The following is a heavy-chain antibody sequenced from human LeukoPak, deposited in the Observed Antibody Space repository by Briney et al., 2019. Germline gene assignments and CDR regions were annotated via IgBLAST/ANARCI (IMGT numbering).Heavy chain of an antibody. D-gene: IGHD1-26*01. CDR1: GFTFSSYG. CDR2: ISYDGSNK. Sequence: PGRSLRLSCAASGFTFSSYGMHWVRQAPGKGLEWVAVISYDGSNKYYADSVKGRFTISRDNSKNTLYLQMNSLRAEDTAVYYCAKDGGGWELLFWFGPWGQGTLVTVSS. J-gene: IGHJ5*02. V-gene: IGHV3-30*18. CDR3: AKDGGGWELLFWFGP.